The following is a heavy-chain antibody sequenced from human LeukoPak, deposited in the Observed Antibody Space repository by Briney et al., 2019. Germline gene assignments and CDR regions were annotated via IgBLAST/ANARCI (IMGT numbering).Heavy chain of an antibody. CDR3: ARGWYNFDY. J-gene: IGHJ4*02. D-gene: IGHD6-19*01. CDR1: GFMFNSYA. CDR2: INSGERR. Sequence: GGSLRLSCAPSGFMFNSYAMSWVRQAPGKGLEWVSGINSGERRYYADSVRGRFTISRDNSKNTLYLQMHSLRAEDTAVYFCARGWYNFDYWGQGTLVTVSS. V-gene: IGHV3-23*01.